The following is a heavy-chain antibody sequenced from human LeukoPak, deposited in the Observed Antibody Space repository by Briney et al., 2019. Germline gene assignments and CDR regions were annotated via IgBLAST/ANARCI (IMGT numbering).Heavy chain of an antibody. Sequence: GGSLRLSCAASGFTFSSYAMHWVRQAPGKGLEWVAVISYDGSNKYYADSVKGRFTISRDNSKNTLYLQMNSLRAEDTAVYYRARDRSGLMDVWGKGTTVTVSS. CDR1: GFTFSSYA. CDR2: ISYDGSNK. CDR3: ARDRSGLMDV. V-gene: IGHV3-30*04. J-gene: IGHJ6*04.